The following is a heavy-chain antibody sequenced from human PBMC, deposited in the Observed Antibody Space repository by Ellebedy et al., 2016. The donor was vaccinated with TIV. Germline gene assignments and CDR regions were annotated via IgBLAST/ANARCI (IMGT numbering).Heavy chain of an antibody. CDR3: ARGSGQWLPFDY. CDR2: IYYSGST. V-gene: IGHV4-59*02. J-gene: IGHJ4*02. D-gene: IGHD6-19*01. CDR1: GGSVSDDF. Sequence: SETLSLTCTVSGGSVSDDFWSWIRQPPGKGLEWIGYIYYSGSTNYNPSLKSRVTISVDTSKNQFSLKLSSVTAADTAVYYCARGSGQWLPFDYWGQGTLVTVSS.